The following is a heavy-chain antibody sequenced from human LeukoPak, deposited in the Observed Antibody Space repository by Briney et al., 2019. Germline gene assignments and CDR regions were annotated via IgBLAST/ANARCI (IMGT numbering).Heavy chain of an antibody. CDR3: ARHRYSGSYYGAIDY. Sequence: SETLSLTCAVYGGSFSNYYWSWIRQPPGKGLEWIGSIYYSGSTYYNPSLKSRVTISVDTSKNQFSLKLSSVTAADTAVYYCARHRYSGSYYGAIDYWGQGTLVTVSS. CDR1: GGSFSNYY. D-gene: IGHD1-26*01. J-gene: IGHJ4*02. CDR2: IYYSGST. V-gene: IGHV4-39*01.